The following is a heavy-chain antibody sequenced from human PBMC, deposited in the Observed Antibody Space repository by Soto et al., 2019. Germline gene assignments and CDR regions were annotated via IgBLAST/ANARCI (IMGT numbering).Heavy chain of an antibody. CDR3: AKRSGYHYYYYGMDV. CDR1: GFTFSSYG. V-gene: IGHV3-30*18. J-gene: IGHJ6*02. Sequence: QVQLVESGGGVVQPGRSLRLSCAASGFTFSSYGMHWVRQAPGKGLEWVAVISYDGSNKYYADSVKGRFTISRDNSKNTLYLQMNSLSAEDTAVYYCAKRSGYHYYYYGMDVWGQGTTVTVSS. CDR2: ISYDGSNK. D-gene: IGHD3-22*01.